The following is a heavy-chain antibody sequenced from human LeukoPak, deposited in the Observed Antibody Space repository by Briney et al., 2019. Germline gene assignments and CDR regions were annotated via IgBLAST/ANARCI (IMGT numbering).Heavy chain of an antibody. CDR1: GFTFSSYE. CDR3: ARPASDTATTN. CDR2: ISSSGSTI. J-gene: IGHJ4*02. Sequence: GGSLRLSCAASGFTFSSYEMNWVRQAPGKGLEWVSYISSSGSTIYYADSVKGRFTISRDNAKNSLYLQMNSLRAEDTAVYYCARPASDTATTNWGQGTLVTVSS. D-gene: IGHD5-24*01. V-gene: IGHV3-48*03.